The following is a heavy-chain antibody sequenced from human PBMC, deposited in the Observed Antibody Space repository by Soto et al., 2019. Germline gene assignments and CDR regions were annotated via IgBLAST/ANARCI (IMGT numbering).Heavy chain of an antibody. Sequence: SVKVSCKASGGTFSSYAISRVRQAPGQGLEWMGGIIPIFGTANYAQKFQGRVTITADESTSTAYMELSSLRSEDTAVYYCASSLAALQVLSLTWGQGTLVTVSS. CDR3: ASSLAALQVLSLT. CDR1: GGTFSSYA. D-gene: IGHD6-6*01. CDR2: IIPIFGTA. V-gene: IGHV1-69*13. J-gene: IGHJ5*02.